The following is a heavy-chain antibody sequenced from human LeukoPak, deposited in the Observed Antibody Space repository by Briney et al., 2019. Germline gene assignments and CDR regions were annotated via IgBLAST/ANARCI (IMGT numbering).Heavy chain of an antibody. V-gene: IGHV3-53*01. CDR1: GFTFSNAW. D-gene: IGHD1-26*01. CDR3: ATSTAAVGALDS. Sequence: GGSLRLSCAASGFTFSNAWMSWVRQAPGKGLEWVSITYAGGPTYYADSVKGRFTVSRDKTKNTVDLLMSSLRAEDTAVYHCATSTAAVGALDSWGQGTLVTVSS. J-gene: IGHJ4*02. CDR2: TYAGGPT.